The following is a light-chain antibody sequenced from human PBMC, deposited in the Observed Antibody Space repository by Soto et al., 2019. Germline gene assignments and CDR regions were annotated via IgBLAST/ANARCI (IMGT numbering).Light chain of an antibody. CDR2: DVS. CDR1: SSDVGDYNY. Sequence: QSALTQPASVSGSPGQSITISCTGSSSDVGDYNYVARYQQHPDKAPKLMIFDVSSRPSGVSNRFSGSKSGSTASLTISGLQAEDEADYFCSSYSSSGTLYVFGTGTKVTVL. V-gene: IGLV2-14*03. J-gene: IGLJ1*01. CDR3: SSYSSSGTLYV.